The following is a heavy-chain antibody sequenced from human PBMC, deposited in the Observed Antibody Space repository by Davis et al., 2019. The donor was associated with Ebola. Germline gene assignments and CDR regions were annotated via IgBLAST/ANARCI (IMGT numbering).Heavy chain of an antibody. D-gene: IGHD1-1*01. Sequence: AASVKVSCKASGYTFTSHGISWVRQAPGQRLEWMGWISAYNGNTNYAQKLQGRVTMTTDTSTSTAYMELRSLRSDDTAVYYCARSWNYDACDIWGQGTMVTVSS. CDR2: ISAYNGNT. CDR3: ARSWNYDACDI. J-gene: IGHJ3*02. CDR1: GYTFTSHG. V-gene: IGHV1-18*01.